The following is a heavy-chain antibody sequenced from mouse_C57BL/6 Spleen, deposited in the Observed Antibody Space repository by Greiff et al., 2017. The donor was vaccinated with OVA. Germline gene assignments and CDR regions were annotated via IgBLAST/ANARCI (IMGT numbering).Heavy chain of an antibody. CDR3: ARSNGSSYGNY. J-gene: IGHJ2*01. Sequence: VQLQQPGAELVMPGASVKLSCKASGYTFTSYWMHWVKQRPGQGLEWIGEIDPSDSYTNYNQKFKGKSTLTVDKSSSTAYMQLSSLTSEDSAVYYCARSNGSSYGNYWGQGTTLTVSS. CDR2: IDPSDSYT. CDR1: GYTFTSYW. V-gene: IGHV1-69*01. D-gene: IGHD1-1*01.